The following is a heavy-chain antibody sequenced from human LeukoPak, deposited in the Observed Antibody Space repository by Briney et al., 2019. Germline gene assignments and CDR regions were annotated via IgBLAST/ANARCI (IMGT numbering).Heavy chain of an antibody. D-gene: IGHD6-19*01. CDR3: ARGRWLVRGGSNWFDP. V-gene: IGHV4-34*01. CDR2: INHSGST. J-gene: IGHJ5*02. Sequence: SETLSLTCAVYGGSFSGYYWSWIRQPPGKGLEWIGEINHSGSTNYNPSLKSRVTISVDTSKNQFSLKLSSVTAADTAVHYCARGRWLVRGGSNWFDPWGQGTLVTVSS. CDR1: GGSFSGYY.